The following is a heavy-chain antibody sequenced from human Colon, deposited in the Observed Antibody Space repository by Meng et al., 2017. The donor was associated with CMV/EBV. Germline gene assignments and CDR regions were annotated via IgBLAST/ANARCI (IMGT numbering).Heavy chain of an antibody. CDR3: TTEGPGYCSSTSCSTFDY. D-gene: IGHD2-2*01. Sequence: GESQKISCAASGFTFSNAWMSWVRQAPGKGLEWVGRIQSKTDGGTTDYAAPVKGRFTISRDDSKNTLYLQMNSLKTEDTAVYYCTTEGPGYCSSTSCSTFDYWGQGTLVTVSS. J-gene: IGHJ4*02. CDR1: GFTFSNAW. CDR2: IQSKTDGGTT. V-gene: IGHV3-15*01.